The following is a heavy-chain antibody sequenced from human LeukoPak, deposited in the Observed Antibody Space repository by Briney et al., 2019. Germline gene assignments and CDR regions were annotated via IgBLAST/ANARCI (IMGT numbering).Heavy chain of an antibody. V-gene: IGHV3-53*05. Sequence: GGSLRLSCAASGFTVSSNYMSWVRQAPGKGLEWVSVIYSGGSTYYADSVKSRFTISRDNSKNTLYLQMDSLRAEDTAVYYCARDRAWNYFDSWGQGALVTVSS. CDR3: ARDRAWNYFDS. D-gene: IGHD3-3*01. CDR1: GFTVSSNY. CDR2: IYSGGST. J-gene: IGHJ4*02.